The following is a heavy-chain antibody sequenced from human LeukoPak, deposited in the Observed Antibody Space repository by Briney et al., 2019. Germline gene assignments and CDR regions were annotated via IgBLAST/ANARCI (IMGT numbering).Heavy chain of an antibody. CDR3: ASWSDYRPFDY. J-gene: IGHJ4*02. D-gene: IGHD3-3*01. CDR1: GGTFSSYA. CDR2: IIPILGIA. Sequence: ASVKVSCKASGGTFSSYAISWVRQAPGQGLEWMGRIIPILGIANYAQKFQGRVTITADKSTSTAYMELSSLRSDDTAVYYCASWSDYRPFDYWGQGTLVTVSS. V-gene: IGHV1-69*04.